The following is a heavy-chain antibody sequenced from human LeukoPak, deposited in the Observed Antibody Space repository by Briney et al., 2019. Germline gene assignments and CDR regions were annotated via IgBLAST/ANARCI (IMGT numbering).Heavy chain of an antibody. D-gene: IGHD3-22*01. J-gene: IGHJ4*02. V-gene: IGHV4-34*01. CDR3: ARVLHDSSGYYFDY. Sequence: PSEALSLTCAVYGGSFSGYYWGWIRQPPGKGLEWIGEINHSGSTNYNPSLKSRVTISVDTSKNQFSLKLSSVTAADTAVYYCARVLHDSSGYYFDYWGQGTLVTVSS. CDR2: INHSGST. CDR1: GGSFSGYY.